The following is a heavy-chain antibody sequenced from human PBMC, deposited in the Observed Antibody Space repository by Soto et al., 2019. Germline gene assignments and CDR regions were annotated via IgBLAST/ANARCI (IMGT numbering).Heavy chain of an antibody. CDR2: IYYSGST. CDR1: GGSISSSSYY. D-gene: IGHD3-10*01. J-gene: IGHJ5*02. CDR3: ASYYYGSGTPGNWFDP. V-gene: IGHV4-39*01. Sequence: SETLSLTCPVSGGSISSSSYYWGWIRQPPGKGLEWIGSIYYSGSTYYNPSLKSRVTISVDTSKNQFSLKLSSVTAADTAVYYCASYYYGSGTPGNWFDPWGQGTLVTVSS.